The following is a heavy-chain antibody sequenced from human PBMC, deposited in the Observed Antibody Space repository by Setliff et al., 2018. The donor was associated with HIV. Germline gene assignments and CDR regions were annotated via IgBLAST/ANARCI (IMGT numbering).Heavy chain of an antibody. Sequence: SETLSLTCTVSGGSVSNSSYYWGWIRQPPGKGLEWIGNVYHTGSTYYNPSLKSRVTISVDTSKNQFSLKLSSVIAADTAVYYCARHAAGPDGPFDYWGQGTLVTVSS. V-gene: IGHV4-39*01. CDR2: VYHTGST. CDR3: ARHAAGPDGPFDY. CDR1: GGSVSNSSYY. J-gene: IGHJ4*02.